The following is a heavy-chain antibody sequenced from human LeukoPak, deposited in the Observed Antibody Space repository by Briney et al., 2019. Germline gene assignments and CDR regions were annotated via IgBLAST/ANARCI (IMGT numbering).Heavy chain of an antibody. Sequence: GGSLRLSCAASGFTVSSNYMSWVRQAPGKGLEWVSVIYSGGSTYYADSVQGRFTISTGNSKNTLYLQMNSLRADDTAGYYCLREPGPVGYCSGGSCYGYWGQGTLVTVSS. V-gene: IGHV3-53*01. CDR1: GFTVSSNY. D-gene: IGHD2-15*01. CDR2: IYSGGST. CDR3: LREPGPVGYCSGGSCYGY. J-gene: IGHJ4*02.